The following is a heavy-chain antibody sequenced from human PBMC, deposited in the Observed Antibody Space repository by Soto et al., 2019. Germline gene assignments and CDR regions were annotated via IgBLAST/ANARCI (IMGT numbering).Heavy chain of an antibody. D-gene: IGHD1-20*01. J-gene: IGHJ4*02. V-gene: IGHV1-3*01. CDR3: ARSITLAGDY. CDR2: INAGNGNT. CDR1: GYTFTSYA. Sequence: QVQLVQSGAEVKKPGASVKVSCKASGYTFTSYAMHWVRQAPGQRLEWMGWINAGNGNTKYSQKFQGRVTITRDTSANTPYMELSRLRSEDTAVYYCARSITLAGDYWGQGTLVTVSS.